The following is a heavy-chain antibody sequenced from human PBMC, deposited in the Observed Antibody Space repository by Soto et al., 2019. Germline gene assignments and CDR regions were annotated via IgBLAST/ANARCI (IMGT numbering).Heavy chain of an antibody. J-gene: IGHJ4*02. CDR3: AKDEGYGDFIFDY. CDR1: GFTFSSYA. CDR2: ISGSGGST. V-gene: IGHV3-23*01. D-gene: IGHD4-17*01. Sequence: VGSLRLSCAASGFTFSSYAMSWVRQAPGKGLEWVSAISGSGGSTYYADSVKGRFTISRDNSKNTLYLQMNSLRAEDTAVYYCAKDEGYGDFIFDYWGQGTLVTVSS.